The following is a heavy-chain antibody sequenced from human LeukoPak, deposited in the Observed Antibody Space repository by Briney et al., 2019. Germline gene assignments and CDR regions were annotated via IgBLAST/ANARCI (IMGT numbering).Heavy chain of an antibody. J-gene: IGHJ4*02. CDR1: GGTFSSYA. Sequence: SVKVSCKASGGTFSSYAISWVRQAPGQGLEWMGGIIPIFGTANYAQKFQGRVTITADESTSTAYMELSSLRSEDTAVYYCARAESPSTYCSSTSCYYFDYWGRGTLVTVSS. CDR2: IIPIFGTA. D-gene: IGHD2-2*01. CDR3: ARAESPSTYCSSTSCYYFDY. V-gene: IGHV1-69*13.